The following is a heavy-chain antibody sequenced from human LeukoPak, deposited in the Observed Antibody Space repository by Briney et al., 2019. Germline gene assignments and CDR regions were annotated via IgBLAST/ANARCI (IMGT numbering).Heavy chain of an antibody. J-gene: IGHJ4*02. CDR2: IRYDGSNK. Sequence: GGSLRLSCAASGFTFSSYGMHWVRQAPGKGLEWVAFIRYDGSNKYYADSVKGRFTISRDNSKNTLYLQMNSLRAEDTAVYYCAKDKAPPTYYDFWSGHTPDHWGQGTLVTVSS. D-gene: IGHD3-3*01. V-gene: IGHV3-30*02. CDR3: AKDKAPPTYYDFWSGHTPDH. CDR1: GFTFSSYG.